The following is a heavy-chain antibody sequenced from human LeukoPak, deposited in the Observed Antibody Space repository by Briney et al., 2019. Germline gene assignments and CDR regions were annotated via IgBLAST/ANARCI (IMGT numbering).Heavy chain of an antibody. CDR3: ARDWFSGYDLRGNLDY. J-gene: IGHJ4*02. Sequence: PGGSLRLSCAASGFTFSSYGMHWVRQAPGKGLEWVAVIWYDGSNKYYADSVKGRFTISRDNSKNTLYLQMNSLRAEDTAVYYCARDWFSGYDLRGNLDYWGQGTLVTVS. D-gene: IGHD5-12*01. CDR2: IWYDGSNK. V-gene: IGHV3-33*01. CDR1: GFTFSSYG.